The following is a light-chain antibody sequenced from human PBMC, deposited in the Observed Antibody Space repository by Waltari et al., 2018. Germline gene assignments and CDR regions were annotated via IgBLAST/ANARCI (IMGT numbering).Light chain of an antibody. CDR3: QQYAVSPIT. CDR2: AAS. V-gene: IGKV3-20*01. CDR1: QGVGRNY. Sequence: DIVLTQSPGTLSLSPGERATLPCRASQGVGRNYVAWYQQKPGQALRLLIHAASNRATDIPDRFRGGGSGTDFTLTITRLEPEDFAVYHCQQYAVSPITFGQGTRLEIK. J-gene: IGKJ5*01.